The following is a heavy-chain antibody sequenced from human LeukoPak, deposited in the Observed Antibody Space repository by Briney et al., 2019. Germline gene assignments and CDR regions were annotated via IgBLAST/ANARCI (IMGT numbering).Heavy chain of an antibody. J-gene: IGHJ4*02. CDR2: IKSKADAGTT. D-gene: IGHD3-22*01. CDR3: ATDGGSTGYYGRSDY. V-gene: IGHV3-15*01. Sequence: PGGSLRLSCAASGFTFSSFGMHWVRQAPGKGLEWVGRIKSKADAGTTDYAAPVKGRFTISRDDSKNTLYLQMNSLKTEDTAVYYCATDGGSTGYYGRSDYWGQGTLVTVSS. CDR1: GFTFSSFG.